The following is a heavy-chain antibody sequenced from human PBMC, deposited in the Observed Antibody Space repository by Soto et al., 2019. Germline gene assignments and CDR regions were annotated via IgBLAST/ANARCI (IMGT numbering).Heavy chain of an antibody. J-gene: IGHJ4*02. D-gene: IGHD6-13*01. Sequence: QVQLQESGPGLVMPSETLSLTCTVSGDSISGSPYFWGWIRQPPGKRLEWIGSIFYDGYTLYTPSLKSRVTISVDTSKNQFSLNLTSVAAADTAIYFCARLQAAVPHYWGQGILVTVS. CDR2: IFYDGYT. CDR3: ARLQAAVPHY. CDR1: GDSISGSPYF. V-gene: IGHV4-39*01.